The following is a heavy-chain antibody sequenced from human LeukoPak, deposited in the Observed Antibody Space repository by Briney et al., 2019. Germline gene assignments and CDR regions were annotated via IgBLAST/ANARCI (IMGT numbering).Heavy chain of an antibody. D-gene: IGHD5-24*01. CDR3: ARGATIEDFDY. J-gene: IGHJ4*02. CDR1: GYSISSGYY. Sequence: SETLSLTCAVSGYSISSGYYWGWIRQPPGQGLEWIGNIYHSGSTYYNPSLKSRVTISVDTSKNQFSLKLSSVTAADTAVYYCARGATIEDFDYWGQGTLVTVSS. V-gene: IGHV4-38-2*01. CDR2: IYHSGST.